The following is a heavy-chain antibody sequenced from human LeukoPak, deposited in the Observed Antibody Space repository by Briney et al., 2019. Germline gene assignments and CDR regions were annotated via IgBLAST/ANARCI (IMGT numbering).Heavy chain of an antibody. V-gene: IGHV4-31*03. Sequence: SETLSLTCTVSGGSISSGGYYWSWIRQHPGKGLEWIGYIYYSGSTYYNPSLKSRVTISVDTSKNQFSLKLSSVTAADTAVYYCAGGPLWFGTPHYFDYWGQGTLVTVSS. CDR2: IYYSGST. CDR1: GGSISSGGYY. D-gene: IGHD3-10*01. CDR3: AGGPLWFGTPHYFDY. J-gene: IGHJ4*02.